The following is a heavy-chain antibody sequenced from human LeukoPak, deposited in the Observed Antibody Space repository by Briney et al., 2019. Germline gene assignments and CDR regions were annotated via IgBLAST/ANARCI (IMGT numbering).Heavy chain of an antibody. D-gene: IGHD3-3*01. V-gene: IGHV1-69*06. CDR3: ARVLEFWSGYSSDAFDI. J-gene: IGHJ3*02. CDR2: IIPIFGTA. Sequence: ASVKVSCKASGGTFSSYAISWVRQAPGQGLEWMGGIIPIFGTANYAQKFQGRVTITADKSTCTAYMELSSLRSDDTAVYYCARVLEFWSGYSSDAFDIWGQGTMVTVSS. CDR1: GGTFSSYA.